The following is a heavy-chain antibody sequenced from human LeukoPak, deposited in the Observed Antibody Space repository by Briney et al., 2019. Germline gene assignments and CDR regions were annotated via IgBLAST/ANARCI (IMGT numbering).Heavy chain of an antibody. Sequence: GATVKISCKVPRYSFTDYYMHWVQQAPGKGLEWMGLVDPEDGETIYAEKFQGRVTITADTSTDTAYMELSSLRSEDTAVYYCATDDYSGLLDYWGQGTLVTVS. CDR2: VDPEDGET. V-gene: IGHV1-69-2*01. CDR3: ATDDYSGLLDY. J-gene: IGHJ4*02. CDR1: RYSFTDYY. D-gene: IGHD4-11*01.